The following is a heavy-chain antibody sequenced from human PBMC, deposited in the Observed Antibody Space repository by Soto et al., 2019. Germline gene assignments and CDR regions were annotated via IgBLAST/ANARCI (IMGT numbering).Heavy chain of an antibody. D-gene: IGHD2-15*01. V-gene: IGHV4-34*01. CDR1: GGSFSGYY. CDR3: ARDSNLGYFSGGSCRLGRAFDI. CDR2: INHSGST. J-gene: IGHJ3*02. Sequence: SETLSLTCAVYGGSFSGYYWSWIRQPPGKGLEWIGEINHSGSTNYNPSLKSRVTISVDTSKNQFSLKLSSVTAADTAVYYCARDSNLGYFSGGSCRLGRAFDIWGQGTMVPVS.